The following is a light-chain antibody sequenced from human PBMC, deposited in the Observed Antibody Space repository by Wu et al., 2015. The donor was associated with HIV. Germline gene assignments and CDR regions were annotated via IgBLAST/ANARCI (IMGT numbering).Light chain of an antibody. CDR2: GTS. J-gene: IGKJ4*01. V-gene: IGKV3-20*01. Sequence: VLTQSPGTLSLSPGERATLSCRASQNVSSSFLAWYQQKLGQAPRLLFYGTSNRATGLPDRFSGSGSGTDFTLTISRLEPEDSAVYYCQQYGSSPLTFGGGTKVEIK. CDR3: QQYGSSPLT. CDR1: QNVSSSF.